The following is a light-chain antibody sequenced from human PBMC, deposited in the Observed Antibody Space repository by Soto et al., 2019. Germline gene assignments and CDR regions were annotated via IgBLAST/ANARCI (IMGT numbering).Light chain of an antibody. J-gene: IGLJ2*01. V-gene: IGLV2-14*01. CDR1: NNDVGAYTY. Sequence: QSALTQPASVSGSPGQSITISCTGTNNDVGAYTYVSWYQQHPGKAPRLIIYEVSNRPSGISSRFSGSKSGNTASLTISGLQAEDEADYYCASYTSSSTSVIFGRGTKLTVL. CDR2: EVS. CDR3: ASYTSSSTSVI.